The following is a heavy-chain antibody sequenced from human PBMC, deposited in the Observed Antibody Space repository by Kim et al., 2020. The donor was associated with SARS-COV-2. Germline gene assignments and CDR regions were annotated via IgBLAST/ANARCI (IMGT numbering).Heavy chain of an antibody. CDR3: AREARNSGNYDYLDY. V-gene: IGHV3-64*01. CDR2: ISSNGYST. Sequence: GGSLRLSCTASGFTLTNYAMHWVRQAPGKGLEYVSAISSNGYSTYYANFVEGRFTISRDTSKNTLYLQLGSLRAEDKAMYYCAREARNSGNYDYLDYWGQGMLVSVSS. CDR1: GFTLTNYA. J-gene: IGHJ4*02. D-gene: IGHD1-26*01.